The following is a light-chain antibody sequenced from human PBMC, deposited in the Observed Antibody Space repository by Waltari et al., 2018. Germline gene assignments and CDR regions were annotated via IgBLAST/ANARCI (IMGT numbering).Light chain of an antibody. V-gene: IGKV3-20*01. Sequence: CRSSQSGSRFLAWYQQQPGQAPRLLIYGASTRATGLPDRVSGSGSGTDFSLTISRLEPEDFAVYYCQKYDRLPATFGQGTKVEIK. J-gene: IGKJ1*01. CDR3: QKYDRLPAT. CDR2: GAS. CDR1: QSGSRF.